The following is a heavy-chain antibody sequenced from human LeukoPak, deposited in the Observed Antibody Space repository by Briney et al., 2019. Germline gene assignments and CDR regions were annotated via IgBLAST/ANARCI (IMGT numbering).Heavy chain of an antibody. V-gene: IGHV3-33*06. D-gene: IGHD5-12*01. Sequence: PGRSLRVSCAASGFTFSTYAMHWVRQAPGKGLEWVASIWYDGSDKYYGDSLKGRFTISRHSSKNILYLQMNGLRAEDTATYYCAKGQYGGYGPFDYWGQGTLVTVSS. CDR1: GFTFSTYA. J-gene: IGHJ4*02. CDR3: AKGQYGGYGPFDY. CDR2: IWYDGSDK.